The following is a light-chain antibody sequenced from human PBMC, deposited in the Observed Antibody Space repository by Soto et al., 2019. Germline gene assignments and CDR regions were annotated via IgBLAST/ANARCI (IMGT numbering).Light chain of an antibody. CDR2: DVS. CDR1: SSDVGGYNY. J-gene: IGLJ2*01. CDR3: SSYRSSSTLSVL. Sequence: QSALTQPASVSGSPGQSITISCTGTSSDVGGYNYVSWYQQHPGKAPKLMIYDVSNRPSGVSNRFSGSKSGNTASLTISGLQAEDEADYYCSSYRSSSTLSVLFGGGTKVTVL. V-gene: IGLV2-14*01.